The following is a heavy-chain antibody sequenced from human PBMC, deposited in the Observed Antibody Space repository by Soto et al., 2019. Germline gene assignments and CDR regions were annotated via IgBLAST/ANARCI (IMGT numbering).Heavy chain of an antibody. CDR3: AKGGGGVRDIDY. V-gene: IGHV3-30*18. CDR2: ISHDGSNK. J-gene: IGHJ4*02. CDR1: GFTFSNYG. Sequence: QVQLVESGGGVVQPGRSLRLSCAASGFTFSNYGMHWVRQPPGKGLEWVAVISHDGSNKNYADSVKGRLTISRDNSKKTLYLQLNSLNTEDTAVFYCAKGGGGVRDIDYWGQGTQVTVSS. D-gene: IGHD3-16*01.